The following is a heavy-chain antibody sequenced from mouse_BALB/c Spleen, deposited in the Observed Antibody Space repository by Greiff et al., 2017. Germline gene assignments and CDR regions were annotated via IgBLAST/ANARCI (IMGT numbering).Heavy chain of an antibody. CDR1: GFTFTDYY. CDR3: ARTGAYAMDY. V-gene: IGHV7-3*02. Sequence: EVHLVESGGGLVQPGVSLRLSCATSGFTFTDYYMSWVRQPPGKALEWLGFIRNKANGYTTEYSASVKGRFTISRDNSQSILYLQMNTLRAEDSATYYCARTGAYAMDYWGQGTSVTVSS. D-gene: IGHD4-1*01. J-gene: IGHJ4*01. CDR2: IRNKANGYTT.